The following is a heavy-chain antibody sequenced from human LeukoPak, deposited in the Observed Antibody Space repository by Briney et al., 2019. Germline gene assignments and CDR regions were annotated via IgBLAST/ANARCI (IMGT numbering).Heavy chain of an antibody. D-gene: IGHD5-12*01. J-gene: IGHJ4*02. CDR1: GGSLSSYY. CDR3: ARDGSDIVAYSLDDY. V-gene: IGHV4-59*01. CDR2: IHYSGST. Sequence: SETLSLTCTVSGGSLSSYYWSWIRQPPGKGREWIGYIHYSGSTTYNPCLRSRVTISVDTSQNQFPLNLSSVTAADTAVYYCARDGSDIVAYSLDDYWGQGTLVTVSS.